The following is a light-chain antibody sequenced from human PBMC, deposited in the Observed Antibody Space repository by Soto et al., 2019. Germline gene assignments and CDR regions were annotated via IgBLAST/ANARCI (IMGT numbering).Light chain of an antibody. J-gene: IGLJ2*01. CDR3: SSYTTTYTVV. Sequence: QSALTQPASVSGSPGQSITISCTGTSSDVGGYHYVSWYQQHPGKAPKLMIYEVTNRPTGVSNRFSASKSGNTASLTISGLQAEDEAYYYCSSYTTTYTVVFGGGTKLTVL. CDR2: EVT. V-gene: IGLV2-14*01. CDR1: SSDVGGYHY.